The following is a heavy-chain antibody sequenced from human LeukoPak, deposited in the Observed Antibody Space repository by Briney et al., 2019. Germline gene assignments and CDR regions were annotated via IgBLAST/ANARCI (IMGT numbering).Heavy chain of an antibody. V-gene: IGHV3-74*01. Sequence: GGSLRLSCEASGFTFSRLWMHWVRQAPGKGLVWVSRINSDGSSTTYADSVKGRFTISRDNAKNTLYLQMNSLRAEDTAVYYCTREPIVATIQPGWFDPWGQGTPVTVSS. CDR3: TREPIVATIQPGWFDP. CDR1: GFTFSRLW. CDR2: INSDGSST. J-gene: IGHJ5*02. D-gene: IGHD5-12*01.